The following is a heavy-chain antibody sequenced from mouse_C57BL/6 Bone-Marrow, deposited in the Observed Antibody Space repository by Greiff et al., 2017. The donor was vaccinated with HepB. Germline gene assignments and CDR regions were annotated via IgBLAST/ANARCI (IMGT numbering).Heavy chain of an antibody. CDR1: GYSITSGYY. D-gene: IGHD1-1*01. J-gene: IGHJ1*03. Sequence: EVKLMESGPGLVKPSQSLSLTCSVTGYSITSGYYWNWIRQFPGNKLEWMGYISYDGSKNYNPSLKNRISITRDTSKNQFFLKLNSVTTEDTATYYCAYYYGSSYGYFDVWGTGTTVTVSS. V-gene: IGHV3-6*01. CDR2: ISYDGSK. CDR3: AYYYGSSYGYFDV.